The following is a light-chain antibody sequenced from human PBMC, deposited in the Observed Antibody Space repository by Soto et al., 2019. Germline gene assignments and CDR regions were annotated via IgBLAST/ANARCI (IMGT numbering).Light chain of an antibody. CDR3: QQYGSSPPEDT. CDR1: QTVSSNY. CDR2: GAS. J-gene: IGKJ2*01. Sequence: EIVLTQSPGTLSLSPGERATLSCRASQTVSSNYLAWYQQKPGRAPRLLIYGASNRATGIPDRFSGSGSWTDFTLTITRLEPEAFAVYYCQQYGSSPPEDTFGQGTKLEIK. V-gene: IGKV3-20*01.